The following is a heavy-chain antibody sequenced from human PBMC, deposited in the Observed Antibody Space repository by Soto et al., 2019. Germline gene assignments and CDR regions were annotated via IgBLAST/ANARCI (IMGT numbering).Heavy chain of an antibody. D-gene: IGHD3-9*01. CDR3: ARWGRFYDILTGPRSYYYGMDV. CDR1: GGSITSSNW. CDR2: IYHSGST. J-gene: IGHJ6*02. Sequence: QVQLQESGPGLVKPSGTLSLTCAVSGGSITSSNWWSWVRQPPGKGLEWIGEIYHSGSTNYNPYLTRRLTISVDKSQHQFSLKLSSVTAAATAVYYCARWGRFYDILTGPRSYYYGMDVWGQGTTVTVSS. V-gene: IGHV4-4*02.